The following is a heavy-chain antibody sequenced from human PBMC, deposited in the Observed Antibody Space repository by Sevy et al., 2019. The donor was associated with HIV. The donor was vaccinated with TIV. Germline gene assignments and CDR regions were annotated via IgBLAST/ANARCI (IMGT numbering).Heavy chain of an antibody. J-gene: IGHJ6*02. CDR1: GYRLIEVS. CDR2: LDPEDGET. Sequence: ASVKVSCKVSGYRLIEVSMHWVRQAPGKGLEWMGHLDPEDGETIYAQNFQGSVTMTEDTSTDTAYMEVSSLRSEDTAVYYCAADRGEDYCSGNSCQRHYYYGLDVWGQGTTVTVSS. CDR3: AADRGEDYCSGNSCQRHYYYGLDV. V-gene: IGHV1-24*01. D-gene: IGHD2-15*01.